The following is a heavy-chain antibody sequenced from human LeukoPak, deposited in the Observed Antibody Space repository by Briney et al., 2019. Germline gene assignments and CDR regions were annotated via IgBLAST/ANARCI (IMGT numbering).Heavy chain of an antibody. CDR1: GFTFSSHG. V-gene: IGHV3-48*01. D-gene: IGHD3-22*01. CDR3: TRDHHRRLYDSQARDTFDI. Sequence: GGSLRLSCAASGFTFSSHGINWVRQDPGKGLEWVSYISSSSSTIYYADSVKGRFTISRDNAKNSLYLQMNSLRAEDTAVYYCTRDHHRRLYDSQARDTFDIWGQGTMVTVSS. J-gene: IGHJ3*02. CDR2: ISSSSSTI.